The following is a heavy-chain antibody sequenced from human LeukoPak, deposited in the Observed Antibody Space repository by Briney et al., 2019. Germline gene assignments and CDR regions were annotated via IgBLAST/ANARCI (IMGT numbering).Heavy chain of an antibody. CDR1: GYSSTSYW. CDR3: ARLTNDFWSGYYTDV. CDR2: IDPSDSYT. Sequence: GESLKISCKGSGYSSTSYWISWVRQMPGKGLEWMGRIDPSDSYTNYSPSFQGHVTISADKSISTAYLQWSSLKASDTAMYYCARLTNDFWSGYYTDVWGQGTTVTVSS. J-gene: IGHJ6*02. V-gene: IGHV5-10-1*01. D-gene: IGHD3-3*01.